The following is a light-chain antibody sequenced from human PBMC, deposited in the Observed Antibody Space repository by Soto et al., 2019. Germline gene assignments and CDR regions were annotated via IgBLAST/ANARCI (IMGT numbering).Light chain of an antibody. CDR2: GNS. CDR3: QSYDSSLSGSGV. CDR1: SSNIGAGYD. Sequence: QSVLTQPPSVSGTPVQRVTISCTGSSSNIGAGYDVHWYQQLPGTAPKLLIYGNSNRPSGVPDRFSGSKSGTSASLAITGLQAEDEADYYRQSYDSSLSGSGVFGTGTKVTVL. V-gene: IGLV1-40*01. J-gene: IGLJ1*01.